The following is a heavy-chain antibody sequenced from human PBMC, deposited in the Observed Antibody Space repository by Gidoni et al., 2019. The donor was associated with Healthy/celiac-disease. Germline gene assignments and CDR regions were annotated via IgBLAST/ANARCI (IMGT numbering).Heavy chain of an antibody. D-gene: IGHD2-8*02. CDR2: IYPGDSDT. CDR3: ARRAVLYDGGWFDP. CDR1: GYRFTSYW. V-gene: IGHV5-51*01. Sequence: EVQLVQSGEAVNKPGESLRICCKGVGYRFTSYWLGWVRQMPGKGLEWMGIIYPGDSDTRYSPSFQGQVTISADKSISTAYLQWRSLKASDTAMYYCARRAVLYDGGWFDPWGQGTLVTVSS. J-gene: IGHJ5*02.